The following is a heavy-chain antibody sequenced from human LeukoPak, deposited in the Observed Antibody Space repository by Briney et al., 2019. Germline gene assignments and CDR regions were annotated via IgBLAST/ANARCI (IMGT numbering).Heavy chain of an antibody. CDR3: ASARYSSSWHMFDP. D-gene: IGHD6-13*01. CDR1: GGTFSSYA. J-gene: IGHJ5*02. V-gene: IGHV1-69*04. Sequence: GASVKVSCKASGGTFSSYAISWVRQAPGQGLEWMGRIIPILGIANYAQKFQGRVTITADKSTSTAYMELSSLRSEDTAEYYCASARYSSSWHMFDPWGQGTLVTVSS. CDR2: IIPILGIA.